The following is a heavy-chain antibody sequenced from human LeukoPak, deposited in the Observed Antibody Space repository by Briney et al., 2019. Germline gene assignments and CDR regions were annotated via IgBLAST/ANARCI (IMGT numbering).Heavy chain of an antibody. CDR2: IYYSGST. CDR1: GGSISSSSYY. Sequence: SETLSLTCTVSGGSISSSSYYWGWIRQPPGTGLEWIENIYYSGSTYYNPSLKSRVTISVDTSKNQFSLKLSSVTAADTAVYYCAVKPVAVAYFDYWGQGTLVTVSS. J-gene: IGHJ4*02. CDR3: AVKPVAVAYFDY. V-gene: IGHV4-39*01. D-gene: IGHD6-19*01.